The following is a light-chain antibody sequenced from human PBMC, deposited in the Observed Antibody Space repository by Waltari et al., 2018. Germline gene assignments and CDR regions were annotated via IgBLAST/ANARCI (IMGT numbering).Light chain of an antibody. J-gene: IGLJ2*01. Sequence: QSALSQPASVSGSPGQSISISCTGTSSDVGGHNYVSWYQQHPGKAPKHLIYEVTNRPSGVSNRFSGSKSGNAASLTISGLQAEDEDDYYCSSFSTSSTLLLFGGGTKLTVL. CDR2: EVT. CDR1: SSDVGGHNY. CDR3: SSFSTSSTLLL. V-gene: IGLV2-14*01.